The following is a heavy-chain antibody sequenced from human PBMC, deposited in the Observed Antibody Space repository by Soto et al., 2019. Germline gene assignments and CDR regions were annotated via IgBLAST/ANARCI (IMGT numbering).Heavy chain of an antibody. CDR2: IHSDGSST. V-gene: IGHV3-74*01. CDR1: GFTFSDYW. D-gene: IGHD5-18*01. J-gene: IGHJ4*02. Sequence: EVQLVESGGGLVQPGGSLRLSCAASGFTFSDYWMHWVRLAPGKGLVWVSRIHSDGSSTSYADSVRGRFTISRDNAKNTLHRQMNSLRAEDTAVYYCARESPGSTATTLRPFDYWGQGTLVTVSS. CDR3: ARESPGSTATTLRPFDY.